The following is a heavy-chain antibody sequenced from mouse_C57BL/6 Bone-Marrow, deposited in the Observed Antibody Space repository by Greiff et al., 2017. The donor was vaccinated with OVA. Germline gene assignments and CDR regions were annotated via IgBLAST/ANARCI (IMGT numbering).Heavy chain of an antibody. CDR3: ARHDGYYAMDY. CDR2: ISNGGGST. V-gene: IGHV5-12*01. D-gene: IGHD2-3*01. CDR1: GFTFSDYY. Sequence: EVKLVESGGGLVKPGGSLKLSCAASGFTFSDYYMYWVRQTPEKRLEWVAYISNGGGSTYYPDTVKGRFTISRDNAKNTLYLQMSRLKSEDTAMYYCARHDGYYAMDYWGQGTSVTVSS. J-gene: IGHJ4*01.